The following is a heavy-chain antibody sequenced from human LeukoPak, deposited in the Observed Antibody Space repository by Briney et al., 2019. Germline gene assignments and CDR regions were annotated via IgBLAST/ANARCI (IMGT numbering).Heavy chain of an antibody. CDR1: GFTFSTYA. CDR2: ITDSGGST. J-gene: IGHJ4*02. V-gene: IGHV3-23*01. D-gene: IGHD1-26*01. CDR3: TTSANYFGDY. Sequence: PGGSLRLSCAASGFTFSTYAMSWVRQAPGAGVDWVSSITDSGGSTYYADSVKGRFTISRDNSKNTLYLQMNSLRAEDTAVYYCTTSANYFGDYWGQGTPVTVSS.